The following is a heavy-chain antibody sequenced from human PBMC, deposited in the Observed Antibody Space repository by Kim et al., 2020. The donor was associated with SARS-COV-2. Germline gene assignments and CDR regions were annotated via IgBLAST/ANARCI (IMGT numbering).Heavy chain of an antibody. CDR2: IIPIFGTA. D-gene: IGHD3-10*01. Sequence: SVKVSCKASGGTFSSYVISWVRQAPGQGLEWMGGIIPIFGTANYAQKFQGRVTITADKSTSTAYMELSSLRSEDTAVYYCASAGGERFGELFPYYFDYWGQGTLVTVSS. V-gene: IGHV1-69*06. J-gene: IGHJ4*02. CDR3: ASAGGERFGELFPYYFDY. CDR1: GGTFSSYV.